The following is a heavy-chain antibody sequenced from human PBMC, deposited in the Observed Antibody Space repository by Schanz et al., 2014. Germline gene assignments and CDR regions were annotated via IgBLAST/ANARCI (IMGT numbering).Heavy chain of an antibody. V-gene: IGHV3-7*01. Sequence: EVQLVESGGGLIQPGGSLRLSCAASGFTVSSNYMSWVRQAPGKGLEWVANIKQDGSEKFYVDSVKGRFTISRDNAKNALYLQMNSLRAEDTAVYYCAKGRMTATNFFDSWGQGTLVTVSS. CDR1: GFTVSSNY. CDR2: IKQDGSEK. D-gene: IGHD1-7*01. J-gene: IGHJ4*02. CDR3: AKGRMTATNFFDS.